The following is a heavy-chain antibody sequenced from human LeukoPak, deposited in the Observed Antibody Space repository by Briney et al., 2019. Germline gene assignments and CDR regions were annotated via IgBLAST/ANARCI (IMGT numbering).Heavy chain of an antibody. Sequence: GGSLKLSCAASGFTFSSYSMNWVRQAPGKGLEWVSSISSSSSYIYYADSVKGRFTISRDNAKDSLYLQMNSLRAEDTAVYYCARTTVTTVPYWGQGTLVTVSS. V-gene: IGHV3-21*01. D-gene: IGHD4-17*01. CDR2: ISSSSSYI. J-gene: IGHJ4*02. CDR3: ARTTVTTVPY. CDR1: GFTFSSYS.